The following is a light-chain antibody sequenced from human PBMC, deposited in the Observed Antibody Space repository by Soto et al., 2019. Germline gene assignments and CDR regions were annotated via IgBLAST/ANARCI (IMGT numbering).Light chain of an antibody. CDR2: GVS. V-gene: IGKV3-20*01. Sequence: EIVLTHSPGTLSLSPCEGAEPSRSASQSVSSSYLAWYQQKPGQTPRLLIYGVSSRATDVPDRFSGSGSGTDFTLTISRLEPEDFAVYYCQQYTDSRTFGQGTKV. CDR3: QQYTDSRT. CDR1: QSVSSSY. J-gene: IGKJ1*01.